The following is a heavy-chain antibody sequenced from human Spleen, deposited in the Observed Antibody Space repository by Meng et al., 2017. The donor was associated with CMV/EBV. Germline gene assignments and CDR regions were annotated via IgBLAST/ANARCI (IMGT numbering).Heavy chain of an antibody. Sequence: GSLRLSCTVSGGSISSSSYYWGWIRQPPGKGLEWIGSIYYSGSTYYNPSLKSRVTISVDTSKNQFSLKLSSVTAADTAVYYCAAIHLGGYWGQGTLVTVSS. J-gene: IGHJ4*02. V-gene: IGHV4-39*07. CDR1: GGSISSSSYY. D-gene: IGHD3-16*01. CDR2: IYYSGST. CDR3: AAIHLGGY.